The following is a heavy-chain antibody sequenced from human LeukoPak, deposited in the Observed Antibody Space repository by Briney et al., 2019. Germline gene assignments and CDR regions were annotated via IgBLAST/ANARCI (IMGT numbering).Heavy chain of an antibody. CDR3: ALSAPDYYFDY. J-gene: IGHJ4*02. V-gene: IGHV3-66*02. Sequence: AGGSLRLSCAASGFTVSSNYMSWVRQAPGKGLEWVSVTYSGGSTYYADSVKGRFTISRDNSKNTLYLQMNSLRAEDTAVYYCALSAPDYYFDYWGQGTLVTVSS. D-gene: IGHD6-25*01. CDR2: TYSGGST. CDR1: GFTVSSNY.